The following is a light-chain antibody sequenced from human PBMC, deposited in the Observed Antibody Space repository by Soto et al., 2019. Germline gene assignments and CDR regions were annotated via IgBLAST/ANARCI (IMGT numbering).Light chain of an antibody. CDR2: GAS. CDR3: QQYGSSPRT. J-gene: IGKJ1*01. Sequence: ETVMTQSPATLSVSPGERATLSCRASQSVYSSLAWYQQKPGQAPRLLIYGASRRATGIPDRFSGSGSGTDFTLTISRLEPEDFAVYYCQQYGSSPRTFGQGTKVDIK. V-gene: IGKV3-20*01. CDR1: QSVYSS.